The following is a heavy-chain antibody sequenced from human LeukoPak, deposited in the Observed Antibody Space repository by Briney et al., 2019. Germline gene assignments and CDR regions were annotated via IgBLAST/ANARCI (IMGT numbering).Heavy chain of an antibody. CDR1: GYTFTSYY. CDR2: INPSGGST. D-gene: IGHD6-19*01. Sequence: ASVKVSCKASGYTFTSYYMHWVRQAPGQGLEWMGIINPSGGSTSYAQRFQGRVTMTRDTSPSTVYMELSSLRSEDTAVYYCARDFGSSGWYAVADYWGQGTLVTVSS. CDR3: ARDFGSSGWYAVADY. V-gene: IGHV1-46*01. J-gene: IGHJ4*02.